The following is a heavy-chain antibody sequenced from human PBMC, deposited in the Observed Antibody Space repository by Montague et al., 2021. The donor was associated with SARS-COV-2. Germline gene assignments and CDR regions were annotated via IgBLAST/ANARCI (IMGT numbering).Heavy chain of an antibody. CDR3: AKLPSRDGYNLRDY. J-gene: IGHJ4*02. Sequence: SLRLSCAASGFTFDDYAMHWVRQAPGKGLVWVSGVSGNSGSIGYADSVKGRFTISRDNAKNSLYLQMNSLRAEDTALYYCAKLPSRDGYNLRDYWGQGTLVTVSS. CDR2: VSGNSGSI. D-gene: IGHD5-24*01. V-gene: IGHV3-9*01. CDR1: GFTFDDYA.